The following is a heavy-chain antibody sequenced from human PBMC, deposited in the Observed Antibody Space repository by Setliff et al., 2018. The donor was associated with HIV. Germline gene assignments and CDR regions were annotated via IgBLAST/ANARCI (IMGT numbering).Heavy chain of an antibody. J-gene: IGHJ2*01. D-gene: IGHD2-2*01. V-gene: IGHV1-18*01. CDR1: GYTFTNYG. CDR3: ARAVGYCSSTICYGAWYFDL. Sequence: ASVKVSCKASGYTFTNYGISWVRQAPGRGLEWMGWISAYNGNTNYAQKLRGRVAMTTDTSTSTAYMELRSLRSDDTAVYYCARAVGYCSSTICYGAWYFDLWGRGTLVTVSS. CDR2: ISAYNGNT.